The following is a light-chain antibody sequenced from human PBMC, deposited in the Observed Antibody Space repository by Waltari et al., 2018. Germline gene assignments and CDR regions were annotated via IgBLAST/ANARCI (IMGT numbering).Light chain of an antibody. CDR3: QQYGGSLT. Sequence: EIVLTQSPGTLSLSPGERATLSCRASQSVSSSYLAWYQQKPGQTPRLLIYGASSRATGIPDRFSGSGSGTAFTLTISRLEPEDVAVYYCQQYGGSLTFGGGTKVEIK. J-gene: IGKJ4*01. CDR2: GAS. CDR1: QSVSSSY. V-gene: IGKV3-20*01.